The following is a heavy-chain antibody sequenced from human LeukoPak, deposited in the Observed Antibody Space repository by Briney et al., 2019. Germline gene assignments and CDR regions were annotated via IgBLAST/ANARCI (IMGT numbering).Heavy chain of an antibody. V-gene: IGHV3-23*01. Sequence: GGSPRLSCAASGFTFSSYAMSWVRQAPGKGLEWVSAISGSGGSTYYADSVKGRFTISRDNSKNTLYLQMNSLRAEDTAVYYCAKGYSSSWYSNWFDPWGQGTLVTVSS. D-gene: IGHD6-13*01. J-gene: IGHJ5*02. CDR2: ISGSGGST. CDR3: AKGYSSSWYSNWFDP. CDR1: GFTFSSYA.